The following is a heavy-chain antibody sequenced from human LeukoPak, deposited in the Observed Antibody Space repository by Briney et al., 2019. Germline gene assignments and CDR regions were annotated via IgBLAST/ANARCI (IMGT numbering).Heavy chain of an antibody. D-gene: IGHD3-10*01. CDR1: GGSISTSSYY. CDR3: ARGSGSYYEYNWFDP. CDR2: IYYGGNT. Sequence: SETLSLTCTVPGGSISTSSYYWAWIRQPPGKGLEWIGTIYYGGNTYYNPSLKSPLTISVDTSKNQFSLKLSSVTAADTAVYYCARGSGSYYEYNWFDPWGQGTLVTVSS. J-gene: IGHJ5*02. V-gene: IGHV4-39*01.